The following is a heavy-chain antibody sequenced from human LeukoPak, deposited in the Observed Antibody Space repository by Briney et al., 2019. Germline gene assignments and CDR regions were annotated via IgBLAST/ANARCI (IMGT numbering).Heavy chain of an antibody. CDR3: AREVVPAALGEFWFDP. CDR2: IYYSGST. CDR1: GGSISSYY. J-gene: IGHJ5*02. D-gene: IGHD2-2*01. Sequence: SETLSLTCTVSGGSISSYYWSWIRQPSGKGLEWIGYIYYSGSTNYNPSLKSRVTISVDTSKNQFSLKLSSVTAADTAVYYCAREVVPAALGEFWFDPWGQGTLVTVSS. V-gene: IGHV4-59*01.